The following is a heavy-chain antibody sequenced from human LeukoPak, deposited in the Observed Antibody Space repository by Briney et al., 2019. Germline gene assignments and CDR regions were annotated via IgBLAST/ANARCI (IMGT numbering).Heavy chain of an antibody. CDR2: IYLGRSHT. J-gene: IGHJ5*02. CDR1: GHSFTDSW. V-gene: IGHV5-51*01. D-gene: IGHD2-2*01. CDR3: PPAQNADNRFDP. Sequence: HGESLKISCEGSGHSFTDSWIGWVRQMPGKGLEWMGIIYLGRSHTIYNPPFQGQVTISADRSINTAYLRWSSLKASDSAIYYCPPAQNADNRFDPWGQGTLVTVSS.